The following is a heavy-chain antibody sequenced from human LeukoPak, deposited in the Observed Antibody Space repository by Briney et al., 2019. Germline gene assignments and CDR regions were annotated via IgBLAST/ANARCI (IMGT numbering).Heavy chain of an antibody. CDR2: IYYRGST. V-gene: IGHV4-31*03. Sequence: SETLSLTCTVSGGSISSGGYYWSWIRQHPGKGLEWIGYIYYRGSTYYNPSLKSRVTISVDTSKNQFSLKLSSVTAADTAVYYCARASSMVRSNWFDPWGQGTLVTVSS. CDR3: ARASSMVRSNWFDP. J-gene: IGHJ5*02. CDR1: GGSISSGGYY. D-gene: IGHD3-10*01.